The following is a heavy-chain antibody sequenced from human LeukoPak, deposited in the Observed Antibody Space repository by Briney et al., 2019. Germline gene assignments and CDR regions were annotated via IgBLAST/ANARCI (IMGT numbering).Heavy chain of an antibody. CDR3: AREGLPGLCTSTSCYAVFDP. Sequence: KPSETLSLTCAVSGGSISSSGYFWGWIRQSPGNGLEWIGSLSFGGSTYYNPSLKSQVTISGDTAKNHVSLKLISVSAADTAVYYCAREGLPGLCTSTSCYAVFDPWGQGTLVTVSS. D-gene: IGHD2-2*01. CDR1: GGSISSSGYF. J-gene: IGHJ5*02. CDR2: LSFGGST. V-gene: IGHV4-39*02.